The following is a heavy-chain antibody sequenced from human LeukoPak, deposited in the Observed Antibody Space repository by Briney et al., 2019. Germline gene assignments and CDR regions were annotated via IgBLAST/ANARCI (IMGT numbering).Heavy chain of an antibody. CDR3: ARSGYLSISGQDYYYYGMDV. Sequence: GASVKVSCKASGYTFTSYDINWVRQATGQGLEWIGWMNPNSGNTGYAQKFQGRVTITADKSTSTAYMELSSLRSEDTAVYYCARSGYLSISGQDYYYYGMDVWGQGTTVTVSS. V-gene: IGHV1-8*01. D-gene: IGHD3-3*01. J-gene: IGHJ6*02. CDR2: MNPNSGNT. CDR1: GYTFTSYD.